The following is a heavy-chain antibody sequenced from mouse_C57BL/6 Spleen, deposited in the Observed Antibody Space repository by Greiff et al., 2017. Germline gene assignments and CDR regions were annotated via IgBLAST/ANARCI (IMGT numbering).Heavy chain of an antibody. CDR3: ARPLYNNYAMDY. CDR2: ISNGGGST. Sequence: EVQLVESGGGLVQPGGSLTLSCAASGFTFSDYYMYWVRQTPEKRLEWVAYISNGGGSTYYPDTVKGRFTLSRDNATNTRYQQRGRLKSEDTAMYYCARPLYNNYAMDYWGQGTSVTVSS. J-gene: IGHJ4*01. D-gene: IGHD1-1*01. CDR1: GFTFSDYY. V-gene: IGHV5-12*01.